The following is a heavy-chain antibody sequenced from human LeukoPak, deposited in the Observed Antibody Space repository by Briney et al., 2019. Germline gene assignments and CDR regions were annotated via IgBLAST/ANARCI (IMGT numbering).Heavy chain of an antibody. CDR2: LYSSGTT. CDR3: VRGSSTVTTEEDY. CDR1: GGSITTYY. Sequence: PSETLSLTCTVSGGSITTYYWSWIRQPAGKGLEWIGRLYSSGTTNYNPSLKSRITMSLDTSKSQFSLGLSSVTAADTAVYYCVRGSSTVTTEEDYWGQGILVTVSP. J-gene: IGHJ4*02. V-gene: IGHV4-4*07. D-gene: IGHD4-17*01.